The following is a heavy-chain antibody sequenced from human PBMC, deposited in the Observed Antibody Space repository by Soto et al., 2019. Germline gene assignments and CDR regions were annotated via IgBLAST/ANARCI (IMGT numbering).Heavy chain of an antibody. CDR3: AKSKAYTAMVT. CDR2: VSANNGHT. D-gene: IGHD5-18*01. J-gene: IGHJ5*02. CDR1: GFTFSNYG. Sequence: ASVKVSCKASGFTFSNYGLNWVRQAPGQGLEWMGWVSANNGHTNYAQNLQGRVSMTTDTSTSTAYMELRGLTFDDTAVYYCAKSKAYTAMVTWGQGTLVTVSS. V-gene: IGHV1-18*01.